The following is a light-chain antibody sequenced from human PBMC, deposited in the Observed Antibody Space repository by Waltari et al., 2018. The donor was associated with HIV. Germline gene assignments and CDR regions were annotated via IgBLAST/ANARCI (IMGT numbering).Light chain of an antibody. J-gene: IGKJ1*01. V-gene: IGKV1-39*01. CDR2: SAS. Sequence: IQMTQTPNSLSASVGGTVTFTCRSSQKIGTYVNWYKHTSGRPPRPLIFSASSLQRGVSSRFSGRGSGTDFTLTINNLQPEDFATYYCEQSYDFPRTFGQGTTVE. CDR3: EQSYDFPRT. CDR1: QKIGTY.